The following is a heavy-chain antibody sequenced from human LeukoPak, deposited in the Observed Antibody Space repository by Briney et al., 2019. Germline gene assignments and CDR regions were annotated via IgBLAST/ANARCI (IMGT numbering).Heavy chain of an antibody. Sequence: GGPLTLSCAASGFTFSSYAKQRARQAPDKGLEGVAVISYDGSNKYYADSVKGRFPISRDNSKNTPYMQKNNLRADDTGVYCCMKDYRIFGLFDFWGQGALFTVSS. CDR2: ISYDGSNK. V-gene: IGHV3-30-3*01. D-gene: IGHD2-15*01. J-gene: IGHJ4*02. CDR3: MKDYRIFGLFDF. CDR1: GFTFSSYA.